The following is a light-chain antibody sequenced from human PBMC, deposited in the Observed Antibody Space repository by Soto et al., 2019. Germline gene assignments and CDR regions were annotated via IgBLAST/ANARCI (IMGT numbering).Light chain of an antibody. CDR1: QSVSSY. CDR2: DAS. Sequence: EIVLTQSPATLSLSPGERATLSCRASQSVSSYLAWYQQKPGQAPRLLIYDASNRATGIPARFSGSGSGTDFTLTISSREPEDFAAEYYQQRSNWLWTFGQGTKVEIK. J-gene: IGKJ1*01. CDR3: QQRSNWLWT. V-gene: IGKV3-11*01.